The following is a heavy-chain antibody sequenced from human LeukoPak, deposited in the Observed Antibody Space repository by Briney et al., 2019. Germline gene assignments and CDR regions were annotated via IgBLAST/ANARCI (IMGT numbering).Heavy chain of an antibody. V-gene: IGHV3-11*01. D-gene: IGHD3-10*01. J-gene: IGHJ5*02. Sequence: PGGSLRLSCAASGFTFSDYFMSWIRQAPQKGLEWVSYISNSGSTIYYADSVKGRFTISRDNAKNSLYLQMNSLRAEDTAVYYCARDYYASESYYNPSWGQGTLVTASS. CDR1: GFTFSDYF. CDR2: ISNSGSTI. CDR3: ARDYYASESYYNPS.